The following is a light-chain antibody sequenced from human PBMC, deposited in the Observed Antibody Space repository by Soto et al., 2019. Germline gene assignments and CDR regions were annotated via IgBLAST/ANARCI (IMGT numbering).Light chain of an antibody. CDR2: TAS. V-gene: IGKV1-39*01. Sequence: DLQMTQSPSSLSASVGGRVTITCRASQRISSYLNWYQQKPGKAPKLLIYTASNLQSGVPSRFNGGGSVTDSTLTITSLQPEDFATYYCQQTYSSPQTIGQGTRVEIK. J-gene: IGKJ1*01. CDR3: QQTYSSPQT. CDR1: QRISSY.